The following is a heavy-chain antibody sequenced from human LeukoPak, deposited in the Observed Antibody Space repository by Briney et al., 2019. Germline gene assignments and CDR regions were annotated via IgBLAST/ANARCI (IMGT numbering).Heavy chain of an antibody. V-gene: IGHV4-39*01. CDR3: ARHKYDSNGYMDY. J-gene: IGHJ4*02. CDR1: GGSVSSSSNY. D-gene: IGHD3-22*01. Sequence: PSETLSLTCSVSGGSVSSSSNYCGWIRQSPGKGLEWIGSIYYSGSTYYNPSLKSRVTISVDTSKNRFSLNLSSVTAADTAVYYCARHKYDSNGYMDYWGQGTLVTVSS. CDR2: IYYSGST.